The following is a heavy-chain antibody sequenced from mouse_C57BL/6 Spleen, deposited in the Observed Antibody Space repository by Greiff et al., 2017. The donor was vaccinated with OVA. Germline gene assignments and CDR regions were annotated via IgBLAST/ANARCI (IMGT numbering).Heavy chain of an antibody. Sequence: EVKVVESGGGLVKPGGSLKLSCAASGFTFSSYAMSWVRQTPEKRLEWVATISDGGSYTYYPDNVKGRFTISRDNVKNNLYLQMSHLKSEDTAMYYCARGSSYDYLDYWGQGTTLTVSS. CDR3: ARGSSYDYLDY. V-gene: IGHV5-4*03. CDR1: GFTFSSYA. J-gene: IGHJ2*01. CDR2: ISDGGSYT. D-gene: IGHD2-3*01.